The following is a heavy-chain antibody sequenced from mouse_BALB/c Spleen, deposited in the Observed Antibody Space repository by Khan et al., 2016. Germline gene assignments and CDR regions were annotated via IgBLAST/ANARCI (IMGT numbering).Heavy chain of an antibody. CDR1: GYSITSDYA. V-gene: IGHV3-2*02. Sequence: EVQLQESGPGLVKPSQSLSLTCTVTGYSITSDYAWNWIRQFPGNKLEWVGYISYSGITIYNPSLKSRISITRDTSKNTFFLQLNSVTAEDTGTYYCAREYGNYGPWSDCWGQATVVAVSA. CDR3: AREYGNYGPWSDC. J-gene: IGHJ3*01. CDR2: ISYSGIT. D-gene: IGHD2-10*02.